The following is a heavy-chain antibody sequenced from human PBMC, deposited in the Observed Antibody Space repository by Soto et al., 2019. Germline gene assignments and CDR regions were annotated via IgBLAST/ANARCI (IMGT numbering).Heavy chain of an antibody. V-gene: IGHV1-3*01. Sequence: ASVHVSCKASGCTVTSYAMHWVRQAPGQRLEWMGWINAGNGNTKYSQKFQGRVTITRDTSASTAYMDLSSLRSEDTAVYYCARPAHSTGYSYTDVTVFDYCGQLPMVAVSS. CDR2: INAGNGNT. D-gene: IGHD3-22*01. J-gene: IGHJ4*02. CDR3: ARPAHSTGYSYTDVTVFDY. CDR1: GCTVTSYA.